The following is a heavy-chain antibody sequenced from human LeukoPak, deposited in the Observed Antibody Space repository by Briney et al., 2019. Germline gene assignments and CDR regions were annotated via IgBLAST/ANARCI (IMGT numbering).Heavy chain of an antibody. J-gene: IGHJ4*02. Sequence: GGSLRLSCAASGFTFSSYWMSWVRQAPGKGLEWVAKIKQDGSEKYYVDSVKGRFTISRDNAKNSLYLQMNSLSAEDTAVYYCCCGGDCYCWGQGTLVTVSS. CDR3: CCGGDCYC. V-gene: IGHV3-7*01. CDR2: IKQDGSEK. D-gene: IGHD2-21*01. CDR1: GFTFSSYW.